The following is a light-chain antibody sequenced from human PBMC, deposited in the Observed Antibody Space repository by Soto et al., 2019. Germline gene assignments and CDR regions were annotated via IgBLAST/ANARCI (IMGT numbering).Light chain of an antibody. CDR2: DAS. CDR1: QSLRSS. Sequence: ETMMTQAPDTLSVSLGERATLSCRASQSLRSSLAWDQQKPGQAPRLLIYDASTRATGIPARFSGSGSGTDFTLTISGLQSEDFAVYYCQQYNNWPQTFGQGTKVDIK. V-gene: IGKV3-15*01. J-gene: IGKJ1*01. CDR3: QQYNNWPQT.